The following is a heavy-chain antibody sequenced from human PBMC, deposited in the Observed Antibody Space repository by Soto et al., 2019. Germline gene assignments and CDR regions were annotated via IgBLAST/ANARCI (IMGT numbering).Heavy chain of an antibody. D-gene: IGHD3-3*01. CDR1: GFTFGDYA. V-gene: IGHV3-49*04. Sequence: SLRLSCTASGFTFGDYAMSWVRQAPGKGLEWVGFIRSKAYGGTTEYAASVKGRFTISRDDSKSIAYLQMNSLKTEDTAVYYCTRDRYYDFWSENFYGMDVWGQGTTVTVSS. J-gene: IGHJ6*02. CDR2: IRSKAYGGTT. CDR3: TRDRYYDFWSENFYGMDV.